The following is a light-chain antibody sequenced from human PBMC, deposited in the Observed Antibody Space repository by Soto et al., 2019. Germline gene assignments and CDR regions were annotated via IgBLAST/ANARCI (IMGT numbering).Light chain of an antibody. V-gene: IGKV3-15*01. CDR1: QSVDSN. CDR3: QQRSKWPIT. CDR2: GIS. J-gene: IGKJ5*01. Sequence: EIVMTQSPGTLSLSPGETATLSCRASQSVDSNYLAWYQQKPGQAPRLLVYGISTRATDIPARFSGSGSGTEFTLAISSLQSEDFGISYCQQRSKWPITFGQGTRWEIK.